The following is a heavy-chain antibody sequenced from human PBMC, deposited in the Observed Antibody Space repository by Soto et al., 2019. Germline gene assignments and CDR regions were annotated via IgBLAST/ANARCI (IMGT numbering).Heavy chain of an antibody. CDR2: IYTSGST. Sequence: SETLSLTCTVSGGSISSYYWSWIRQPAGKGLEWIGSIYTSGSTNYKPSLKSRVTMSVDTSKNQFSLKLSSVTAADTAVYYCARDRYGSGSYLADDWFHXWGQGTLVTVSX. D-gene: IGHD3-10*01. V-gene: IGHV4-4*07. CDR3: ARDRYGSGSYLADDWFHX. CDR1: GGSISSYY. J-gene: IGHJ5*02.